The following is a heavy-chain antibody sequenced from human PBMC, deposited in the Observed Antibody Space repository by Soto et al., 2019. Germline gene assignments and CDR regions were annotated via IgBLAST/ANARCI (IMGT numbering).Heavy chain of an antibody. D-gene: IGHD3-16*01. Sequence: GGSLRLSCAASGFTFGTYAMTWVRQTPGKGLKWVSAISGSGGRTYYADSVKGRFTISRDNSKKTVYLQMNSLRAEDTAVYYCAKDQGRGIPGGFDAFDFWGQGTMVTVSS. CDR2: ISGSGGRT. CDR3: AKDQGRGIPGGFDAFDF. CDR1: GFTFGTYA. V-gene: IGHV3-23*01. J-gene: IGHJ3*01.